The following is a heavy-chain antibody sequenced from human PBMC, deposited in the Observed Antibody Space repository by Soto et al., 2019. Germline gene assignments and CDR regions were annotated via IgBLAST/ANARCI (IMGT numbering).Heavy chain of an antibody. CDR2: IIDSGAST. Sequence: GGSLRLSCAASGFTFSSCAMGWVRQAPGKGLEWVSDIIDSGASTYYADSVKGRFTISRDNSKSTLYLQMNSLRAEDTALYYCAKGRRYYYYYGVDVWAQGTTVTVSS. CDR1: GFTFSSCA. CDR3: AKGRRYYYYYGVDV. V-gene: IGHV3-23*01. J-gene: IGHJ6*02.